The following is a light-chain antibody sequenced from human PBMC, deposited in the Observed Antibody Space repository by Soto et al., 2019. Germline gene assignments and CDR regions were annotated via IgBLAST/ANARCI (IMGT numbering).Light chain of an antibody. CDR2: GAS. V-gene: IGKV3-20*01. J-gene: IGKJ5*01. CDR3: QQYGSSP. CDR1: QSVSSSY. Sequence: EIQMTQSPSTFSASVGDGVTITCRASQSVSSSYLAWYQQKPGQASRLLIYGASSRATGIPDGFSGSGSGTDFTLTTSRLEPEDFAVYYCQQYGSSPFGQGTRLEIK.